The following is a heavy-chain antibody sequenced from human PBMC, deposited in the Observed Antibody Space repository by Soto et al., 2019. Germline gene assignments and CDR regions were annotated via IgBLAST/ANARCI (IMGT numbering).Heavy chain of an antibody. CDR2: ISSSSSYI. D-gene: IGHD6-19*01. CDR3: AKYPYSSGWYFDL. Sequence: EVQLVESGGGLVKPGGSLRLSCAASGFTFSSYSMNWVRQAPGKGLEWVSSISSSSSYIYYADSVKGRFTISRDNAKNPLYLKMNSLRAEDTAVYYCAKYPYSSGWYFDLWGRGTLVTVSS. V-gene: IGHV3-21*01. CDR1: GFTFSSYS. J-gene: IGHJ2*01.